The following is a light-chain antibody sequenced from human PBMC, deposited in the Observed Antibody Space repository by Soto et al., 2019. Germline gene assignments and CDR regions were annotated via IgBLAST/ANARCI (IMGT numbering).Light chain of an antibody. CDR2: GVS. J-gene: IGLJ1*01. Sequence: QSVLTQPASVSGSPGQSITISCTGTSSDVGVYNYVSWYQQHPGKAPRLMIYGVSNRPSGVSSRFSGSKSSNTASLTISGLQTEDEAVYYCSSFTTSSTLVFGTGTKVTVL. CDR1: SSDVGVYNY. CDR3: SSFTTSSTLV. V-gene: IGLV2-14*01.